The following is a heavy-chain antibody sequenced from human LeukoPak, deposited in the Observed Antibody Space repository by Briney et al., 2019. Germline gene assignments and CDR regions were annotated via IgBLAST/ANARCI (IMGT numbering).Heavy chain of an antibody. V-gene: IGHV4-4*02. CDR1: GDSISSNNW. D-gene: IGHD6-13*01. Sequence: SGTLSLTCAVSGDSISSNNWWSWVRQPPGKGLEWIGEIYHRGNTNYNPSLKSRVTMSIDKSKNQFSLKLYSVTAADTAVYYCARGGIAAAGTGPDYWGQGTLVTVSS. CDR2: IYHRGNT. J-gene: IGHJ4*02. CDR3: ARGGIAAAGTGPDY.